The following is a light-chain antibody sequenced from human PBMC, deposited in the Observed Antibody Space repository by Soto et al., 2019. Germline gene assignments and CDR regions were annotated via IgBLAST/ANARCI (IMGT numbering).Light chain of an antibody. Sequence: IQRTHSPASLSASVLYRVSITFLASQSIRNNLNWFQQKPGKAPKLLIYAASSLQSGVPSRFSGSGSGTDFTLTISSLQPEDFATYYCQQSSSTPRTFGQGTKVDIK. CDR3: QQSSSTPRT. CDR1: QSIRNN. J-gene: IGKJ1*01. CDR2: AAS. V-gene: IGKV1-39*01.